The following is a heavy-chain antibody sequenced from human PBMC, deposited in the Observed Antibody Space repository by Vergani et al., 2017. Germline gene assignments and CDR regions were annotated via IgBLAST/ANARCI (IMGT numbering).Heavy chain of an antibody. CDR2: ISYDGSNK. CDR3: ARDPGITMIVVVITQGYYYGMDV. D-gene: IGHD3-22*01. J-gene: IGHJ6*02. CDR1: GFTFSSYA. V-gene: IGHV3-30-3*01. Sequence: VQLVESGGGLVQPGGSLRLSCAASGFTFSSYAMHWVRQAPGKGLEWVAVISYDGSNKYYADSVKGRFTISRDNSKNTLYLQMNSLRAEDTAVYYCARDPGITMIVVVITQGYYYGMDVWGQGTTVTVSS.